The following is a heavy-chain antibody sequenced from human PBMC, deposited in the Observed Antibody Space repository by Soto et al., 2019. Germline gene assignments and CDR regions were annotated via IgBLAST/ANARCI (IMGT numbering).Heavy chain of an antibody. CDR1: A. CDR2: VSGSGASV. J-gene: IGHJ5*02. V-gene: IGHV3-23*01. Sequence: AMRCGRQAPGEGLEWVSSVSGSGASVHLPDSLKGRFSSSRDNSKNTVYLEMNSLRVDDTAVYYCAKDLPLWSGYSFSENHWGQGTLVTVSS. CDR3: AKDLPLWSGYSFSENH. D-gene: IGHD3-3*01.